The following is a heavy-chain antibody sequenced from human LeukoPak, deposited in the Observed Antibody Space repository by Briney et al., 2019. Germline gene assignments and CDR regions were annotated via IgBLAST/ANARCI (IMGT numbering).Heavy chain of an antibody. J-gene: IGHJ4*02. D-gene: IGHD3-22*01. CDR2: IYIGGNT. V-gene: IGHV3-66*01. Sequence: GGSLRLSCAASGFTFSSYAMSWVRQAPGKGLEWVSVIYIGGNTYYADFVKGRFTISRDNSKNTLYLQMNSLRAEDTAVYYCARGQTYYYDPPPRYWGQGTLVTVSS. CDR3: ARGQTYYYDPPPRY. CDR1: GFTFSSYA.